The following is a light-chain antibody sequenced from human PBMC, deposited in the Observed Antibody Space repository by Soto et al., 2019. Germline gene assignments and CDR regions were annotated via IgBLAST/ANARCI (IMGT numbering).Light chain of an antibody. J-gene: IGKJ1*01. V-gene: IGKV3-20*01. CDR3: QQYGSSGT. Sequence: EIVLRQSPGTLSLAPGEGATLSCRASQSASNNYLAWYQQKPGQAPRLLIYGASNRATGIPDRFSGSGSGTDFTLTISRLEPEDFAVYYCQQYGSSGTFGQGTKV. CDR1: QSASNNY. CDR2: GAS.